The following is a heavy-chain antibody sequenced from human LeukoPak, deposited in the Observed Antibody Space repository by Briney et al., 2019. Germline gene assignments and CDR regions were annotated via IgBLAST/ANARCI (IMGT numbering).Heavy chain of an antibody. Sequence: PGGSLRLSCAASGFTFSSYAMHWVRQAPGKGLEWLAVISYDGNNKYYADSVKGRFTISRDNSKNTLYLQMNTLRAEDTAVYYCAKVHYYGSGSSYDYWGQGTLVTVSS. D-gene: IGHD3-10*01. J-gene: IGHJ4*02. CDR3: AKVHYYGSGSSYDY. CDR1: GFTFSSYA. V-gene: IGHV3-30-3*01. CDR2: ISYDGNNK.